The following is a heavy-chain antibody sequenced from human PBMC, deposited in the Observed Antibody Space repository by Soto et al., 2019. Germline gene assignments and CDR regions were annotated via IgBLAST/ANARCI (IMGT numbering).Heavy chain of an antibody. J-gene: IGHJ4*02. Sequence: ASVKVSCKASGYTFTSYDIHWVRQAPGQGLEWVGWISAYNSSTNYAQKLQGRVTMTTDTSTSAAYMELRSLRSDDTAVYYCARDDYGVPTTYYYWGQGTLVTVSS. V-gene: IGHV1-18*04. D-gene: IGHD4-17*01. CDR3: ARDDYGVPTTYYY. CDR1: GYTFTSYD. CDR2: ISAYNSST.